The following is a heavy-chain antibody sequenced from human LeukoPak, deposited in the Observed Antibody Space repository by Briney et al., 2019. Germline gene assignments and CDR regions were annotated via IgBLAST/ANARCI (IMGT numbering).Heavy chain of an antibody. V-gene: IGHV4-59*12. CDR1: GGSISSYY. CDR2: IYYSGST. Sequence: SETLSLTCTVSGGSISSYYWSWIRQPPGKGLEWIGYIYYSGSTNYNPSLKSRVTISVDTSKNQFSLELSSVTAADTAVYYCARGHYDILTGHFDYWGQGTLVTVSS. CDR3: ARGHYDILTGHFDY. D-gene: IGHD3-9*01. J-gene: IGHJ4*02.